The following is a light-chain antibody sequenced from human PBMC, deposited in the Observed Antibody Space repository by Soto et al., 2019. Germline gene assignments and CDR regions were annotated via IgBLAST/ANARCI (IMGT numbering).Light chain of an antibody. CDR1: SSDVGGYNY. J-gene: IGLJ1*01. Sequence: QSALTQPASVSGSPGQWITISCTGTSSDVGGYNYVSWYQQHPGKAPKLMIYDVSNRPSGVSNRFSGSKSVNTASLTISGLQAEDEADYYCSSYTSSSTYVFGTGTKGTVL. V-gene: IGLV2-14*01. CDR2: DVS. CDR3: SSYTSSSTYV.